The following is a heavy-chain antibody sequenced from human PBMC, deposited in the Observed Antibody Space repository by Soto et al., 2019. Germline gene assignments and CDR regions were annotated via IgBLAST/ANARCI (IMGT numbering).Heavy chain of an antibody. V-gene: IGHV3-30*18. CDR3: AKDGVPATAIPNWFDP. CDR1: GFTFSSYG. CDR2: ISYDGSNK. D-gene: IGHD2-2*02. J-gene: IGHJ5*02. Sequence: QVQLVESGGGVVQPGRSLRLSCAASGFTFSSYGMHWVRQAPGKGLEWVAVISYDGSNKYYADSVKGRFTISRDNSKNTLSLQMNSLRAEDTAVYYCAKDGVPATAIPNWFDPCGQGTLVTVSS.